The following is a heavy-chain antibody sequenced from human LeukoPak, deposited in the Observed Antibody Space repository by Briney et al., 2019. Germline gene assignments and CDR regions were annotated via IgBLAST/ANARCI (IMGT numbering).Heavy chain of an antibody. CDR2: ISSSSSYI. Sequence: GGSLRLSCAASGFTFSSYSMNWVRQAPGKGLEWVSSISSSSSYIYYADSVKGRFTISRDNAKNTLDLQLNSLRADDSAVYYCVRDPSSAIPLDFWGQGTLVTVSS. CDR1: GFTFSSYS. V-gene: IGHV3-21*01. J-gene: IGHJ4*02. CDR3: VRDPSSAIPLDF.